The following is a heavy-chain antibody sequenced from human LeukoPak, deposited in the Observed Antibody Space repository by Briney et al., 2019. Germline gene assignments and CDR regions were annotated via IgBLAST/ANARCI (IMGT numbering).Heavy chain of an antibody. D-gene: IGHD3-10*02. Sequence: SQTLSLTCGISGDSVSSKSGAWNWIRQSPLRGLEWLGRTYYTSKWYNEYAVSMKSRITINPDTSKNQLSLHLNSVTPEDTAVYYCAREQLWSGPNRFDSWGQGTLVTVSS. CDR1: GDSVSSKSGA. V-gene: IGHV6-1*01. J-gene: IGHJ5*01. CDR3: AREQLWSGPNRFDS. CDR2: TYYTSKWYN.